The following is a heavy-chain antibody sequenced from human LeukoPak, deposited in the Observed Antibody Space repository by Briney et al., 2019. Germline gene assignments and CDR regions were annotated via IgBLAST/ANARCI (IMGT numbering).Heavy chain of an antibody. Sequence: GGTLTLSCAASGFTFSSYAMSWVRQAPGKGLEWVSDISGSGGSTYYADSVKGRSTISRDNSKNTLYLKMNSLRAEDTAVYYCAKDPSPTIRFLEWLPDYWGQGTLVTVSS. V-gene: IGHV3-23*01. CDR1: GFTFSSYA. CDR3: AKDPSPTIRFLEWLPDY. D-gene: IGHD3-3*01. CDR2: ISGSGGST. J-gene: IGHJ4*02.